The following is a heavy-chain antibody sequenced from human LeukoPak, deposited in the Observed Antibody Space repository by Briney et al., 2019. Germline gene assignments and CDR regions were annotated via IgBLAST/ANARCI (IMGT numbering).Heavy chain of an antibody. J-gene: IGHJ4*02. CDR2: ISSRGTYI. V-gene: IGHV3-21*01. CDR1: GFTFSTYS. CDR3: ARDQYYYDSSEYYDANNFGF. Sequence: PGGSLRPSCAASGFTFSTYSMNWVRQAPGKGLEWVSAISSRGTYIYYADSVKGRFTISRDDAKKSLYLQMNSLRAEDTAVYYCARDQYYYDSSEYYDANNFGFWGQGTLVTVSS. D-gene: IGHD3-22*01.